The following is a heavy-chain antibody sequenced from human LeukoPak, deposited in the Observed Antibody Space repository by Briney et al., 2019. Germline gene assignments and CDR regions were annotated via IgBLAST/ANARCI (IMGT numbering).Heavy chain of an antibody. Sequence: PGGSLRPSCAASGFTLSSYWMHWVRQAPGKGLVWVSRINSDESSTTYVDSVKGRFTISRDNAKNTLYLQMDSLRVEDTAVYFCARGAHVLDIWGQGTMVTVSS. CDR3: ARGAHVLDI. V-gene: IGHV3-74*03. D-gene: IGHD1-26*01. CDR2: INSDESST. J-gene: IGHJ3*02. CDR1: GFTLSSYW.